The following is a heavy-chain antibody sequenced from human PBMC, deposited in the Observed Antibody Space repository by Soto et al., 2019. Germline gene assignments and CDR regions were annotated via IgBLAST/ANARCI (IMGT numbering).Heavy chain of an antibody. J-gene: IGHJ4*02. Sequence: EVQLVESGGGWVQPGRSLRLSCAASGFIFDVYAMHWVRQAPGKGLEWVSGINYNSGSVGYADSVKSRFTISRDNAKNSLHLQMNSLRAEDTAVYYCAKDISLRGWVYLVVEYWGQGTLVTVSP. CDR3: AKDISLRGWVYLVVEY. V-gene: IGHV3-9*01. CDR2: INYNSGSV. D-gene: IGHD6-13*01. CDR1: GFIFDVYA.